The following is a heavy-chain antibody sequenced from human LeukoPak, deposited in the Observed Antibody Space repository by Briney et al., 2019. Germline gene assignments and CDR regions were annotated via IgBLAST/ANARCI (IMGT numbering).Heavy chain of an antibody. CDR2: INPGDSDS. Sequence: GESLKISRKGSGYSFTRKWIGWVRQMPGKGLEWMAIINPGDSDSRYSPSIQGQVTISADKSINTAYLQWSSLKASDTAMYYCARRVVNNRNWYFDLWGRGTLVTVSS. J-gene: IGHJ2*01. CDR3: ARRVVNNRNWYFDL. D-gene: IGHD4-23*01. V-gene: IGHV5-51*01. CDR1: GYSFTRKW.